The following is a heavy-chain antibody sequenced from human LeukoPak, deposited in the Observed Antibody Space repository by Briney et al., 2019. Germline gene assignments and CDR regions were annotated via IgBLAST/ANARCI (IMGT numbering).Heavy chain of an antibody. CDR1: GFTFSSYA. D-gene: IGHD3-9*01. J-gene: IGHJ4*02. V-gene: IGHV3-30-3*01. CDR3: ARDYSHDILTGTRFDY. CDR2: ISYDGSNK. Sequence: GRSLRLSCAASGFTFSSYAMHWVRQAPGKGLEWVAVISYDGSNKYYADSVKGRFTISRDNSKNTLYLQMNSLRAEDTAVYYCARDYSHDILTGTRFDYWGQGTLVTVSS.